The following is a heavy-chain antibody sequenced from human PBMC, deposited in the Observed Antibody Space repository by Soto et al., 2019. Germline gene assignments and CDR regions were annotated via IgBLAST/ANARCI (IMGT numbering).Heavy chain of an antibody. J-gene: IGHJ6*02. V-gene: IGHV5-51*01. D-gene: IGHD6-13*01. Sequence: GESLKISCNGSGYSFTSYWIGWVRQMPGKGLEWMGIIYPSDSDTKYSPSFQGQVTTSADMSINTAYLQWSSLKASDSAMYYCARTGSSRVREKYYQSGMDVWGQGTTVTVSS. CDR3: ARTGSSRVREKYYQSGMDV. CDR1: GYSFTSYW. CDR2: IYPSDSDT.